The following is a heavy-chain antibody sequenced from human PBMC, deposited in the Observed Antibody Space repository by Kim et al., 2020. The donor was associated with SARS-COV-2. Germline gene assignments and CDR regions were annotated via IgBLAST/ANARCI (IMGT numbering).Heavy chain of an antibody. V-gene: IGHV3-74*01. J-gene: IGHJ6*02. CDR3: ARVDSPYYDFWSGYPPGGMDV. CDR2: INSDGSST. CDR1: GFTFSSYW. Sequence: GGSLRLSCAASGFTFSSYWMHWVRQAPGKGLVWVSRINSDGSSTSYADSVKGRFTISRDNAKNTLYLQMNSLRAEDTAVYYCARVDSPYYDFWSGYPPGGMDVWGQGTTVTVSS. D-gene: IGHD3-3*01.